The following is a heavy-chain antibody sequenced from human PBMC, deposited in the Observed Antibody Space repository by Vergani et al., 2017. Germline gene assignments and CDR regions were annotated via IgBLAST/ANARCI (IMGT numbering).Heavy chain of an antibody. CDR2: ISGSGGST. D-gene: IGHD5-12*01. CDR1: GFTFNHYA. CDR3: AKANPRNSRYDYLDYYHAMDV. J-gene: IGHJ6*02. V-gene: IGHV3-23*04. Sequence: DVRLVESGGGVVQPGGSLRLSCAASGFTFNHYAMNWVRQAPGKGLERVSGISGSGGSTYYAGSVKGRFTISRDSAKNKLYLQMYSLRAGDTAVYYCAKANPRNSRYDYLDYYHAMDVWGQGTTVTVSS.